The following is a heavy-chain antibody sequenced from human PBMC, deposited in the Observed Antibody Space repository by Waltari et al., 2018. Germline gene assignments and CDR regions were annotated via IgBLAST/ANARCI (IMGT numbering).Heavy chain of an antibody. J-gene: IGHJ6*02. V-gene: IGHV4-39*07. D-gene: IGHD2-8*02. CDR3: ARGQYCTGGVCYFYYGMDV. CDR1: GGSISSSRYY. CDR2: IYYSGST. Sequence: QLQLQESGPGLVKPSETLSLTCTVSGGSISSSRYYGGWIRQPPGKGLEWIGSIYYSGSTYYNPSLKSRVTIAVDTSKNQFSLKLSSVTAADTAVYYCARGQYCTGGVCYFYYGMDVWGQGTTVTVSS.